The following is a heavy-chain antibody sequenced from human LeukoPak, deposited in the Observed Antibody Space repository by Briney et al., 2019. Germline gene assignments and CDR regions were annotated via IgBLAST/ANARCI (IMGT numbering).Heavy chain of an antibody. D-gene: IGHD3-22*01. CDR3: ARQHDSSGYHNWFDP. CDR1: GYSFTSYW. V-gene: IGHV5-51*01. CDR2: IYPGDSDT. Sequence: GESLKISCQGSGYSFTSYWIGWVRQMPGKGLEWMGIIYPGDSDTRYSPSFQGQVTISADKSISTAYLQWSSLKASDTAMYYCARQHDSSGYHNWFDPWGQGTLVTVSS. J-gene: IGHJ5*02.